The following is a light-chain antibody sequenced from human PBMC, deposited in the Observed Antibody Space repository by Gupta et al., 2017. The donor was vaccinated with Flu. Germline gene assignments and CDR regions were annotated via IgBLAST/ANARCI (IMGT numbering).Light chain of an antibody. Sequence: ALGQTSSITCGGNNIENRNVHWYQQKPGQAPVLVICRDISRPAGIPERFSGSNSGNTATLTISGAQAGDEADYYCQVWDSSTEVFGGGTKLTVL. J-gene: IGLJ2*01. V-gene: IGLV3-9*01. CDR3: QVWDSSTEV. CDR1: NIENRN. CDR2: RDI.